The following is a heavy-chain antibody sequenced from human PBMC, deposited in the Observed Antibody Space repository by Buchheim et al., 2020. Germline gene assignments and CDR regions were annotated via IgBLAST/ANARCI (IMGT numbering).Heavy chain of an antibody. D-gene: IGHD3/OR15-3a*01. CDR1: GFLFRNSX. CDR3: ARVAVILGNNNIDH. J-gene: IGHJ4*02. V-gene: IGHV3-30*03. Sequence: QVALAESGGGVVQPGRSMRLSCAASGFLFRNSXMHWVRQAPGKGLEWVAFISFDGSDKYYADSVKGRFTXARDNSKNKLYLMANTLRAEDTALYYCARVAVILGNNNIDHWGQGTL. CDR2: ISFDGSDK.